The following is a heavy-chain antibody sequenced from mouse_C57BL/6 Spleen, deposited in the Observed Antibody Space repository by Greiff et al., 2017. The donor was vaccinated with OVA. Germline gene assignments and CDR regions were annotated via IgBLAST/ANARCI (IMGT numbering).Heavy chain of an antibody. V-gene: IGHV5-6*01. Sequence: EVQGVESGGDLVKPGGSLKLSCAASGFTFSSYGMSWVRQTPDKRLEWVATISSGGSYTYYPDSVKGRFTISRDNAKNTLYLQMSSLKSEDTAMYYCARPGTDYFDYWGQGTTLTVSS. D-gene: IGHD4-1*01. J-gene: IGHJ2*01. CDR3: ARPGTDYFDY. CDR1: GFTFSSYG. CDR2: ISSGGSYT.